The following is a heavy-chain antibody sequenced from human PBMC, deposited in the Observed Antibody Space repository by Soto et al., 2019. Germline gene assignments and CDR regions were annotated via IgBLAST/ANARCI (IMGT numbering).Heavy chain of an antibody. Sequence: GGSLRLSCAASGFTFSDYYMSWIRQSPGKGLEWVSYISSSGSTIYYADSVKGRFTISRDNAKNSLYLQMNSLRAEDTAVYYCARDPPETYYYDSSGQFDYWGQGTLVTVSS. V-gene: IGHV3-11*01. J-gene: IGHJ4*02. CDR2: ISSSGSTI. D-gene: IGHD3-22*01. CDR1: GFTFSDYY. CDR3: ARDPPETYYYDSSGQFDY.